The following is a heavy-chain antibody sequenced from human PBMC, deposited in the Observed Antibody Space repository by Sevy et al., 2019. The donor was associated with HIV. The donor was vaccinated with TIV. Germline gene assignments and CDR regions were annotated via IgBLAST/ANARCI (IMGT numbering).Heavy chain of an antibody. CDR1: GFSLTSTGVG. J-gene: IGHJ1*01. V-gene: IGHV2-5*01. D-gene: IGHD3-22*01. CDR2: IYWNDDQ. Sequence: SGPTLVNPTETLTLTCTFSGFSLTSTGVGVGWIRQPPGKAPEWLALIYWNDDQRYSPSLKNRLTITKDTSKNQVVLIMTNMDPVDTATYYCAHRGGVHFYDSTGYYTRAEYFQHWGQGTLVTVSS. CDR3: AHRGGVHFYDSTGYYTRAEYFQH.